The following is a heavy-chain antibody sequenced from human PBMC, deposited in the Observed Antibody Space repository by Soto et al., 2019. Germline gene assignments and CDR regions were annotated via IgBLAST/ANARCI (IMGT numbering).Heavy chain of an antibody. CDR2: ISGSGGST. V-gene: IGHV3-23*01. Sequence: PXGSLRLSCAASGFTFSSYAMSWVRQAPGKGLEWVSAISGSGGSTYYADSVKGRFTISRDNSKNTLYLQMNSLRAEDTAVYYCAKDRAAAVMEWLVPYYYYGMDVWGQGTTVTVSS. D-gene: IGHD6-19*01. CDR3: AKDRAAAVMEWLVPYYYYGMDV. J-gene: IGHJ6*02. CDR1: GFTFSSYA.